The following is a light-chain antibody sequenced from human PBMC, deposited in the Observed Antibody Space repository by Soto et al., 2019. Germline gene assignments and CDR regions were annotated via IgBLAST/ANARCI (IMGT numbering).Light chain of an antibody. V-gene: IGKV3-11*01. CDR1: QSVSSY. Sequence: EIELTQSPATLSLSPGERATLSCRASQSVSSYLAWYQQKPGQAPRLLIYDASNRATGIPARFSGSGSGTDFTLTISSLDPEDFAVYYCQQRSNSFTFGPGTKVDIK. CDR2: DAS. CDR3: QQRSNSFT. J-gene: IGKJ3*01.